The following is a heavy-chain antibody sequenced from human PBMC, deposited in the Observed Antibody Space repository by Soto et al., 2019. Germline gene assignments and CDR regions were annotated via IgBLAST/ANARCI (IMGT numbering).Heavy chain of an antibody. CDR1: DYTFSSYG. Sequence: QVQWVQSGAEVKKPGASVKVSCKASDYTFSSYGISWVRQAPGQGLEWMGWISAYNGNTKYAQKLQGRVTMTTDTSTSTAYMELRNLRSDDTAVYYCARDLDDILTGYYIPFDYWGQGTIVTVSS. CDR3: ARDLDDILTGYYIPFDY. D-gene: IGHD3-9*01. V-gene: IGHV1-18*01. J-gene: IGHJ4*02. CDR2: ISAYNGNT.